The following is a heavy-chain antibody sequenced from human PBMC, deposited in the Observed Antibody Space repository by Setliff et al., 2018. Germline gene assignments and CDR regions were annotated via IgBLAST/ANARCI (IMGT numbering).Heavy chain of an antibody. Sequence: SETLSLTCAVSGGSISSSNWWSWVRQPPGKGLEWIGEIYHSGSTNYNPSLKSRVTISVDKSKNQFSLKLSSVTAADTAVYYCARTSGSGSSLLPNFSDPWGQGTLVTVSS. CDR2: IYHSGST. CDR1: GGSISSSNW. D-gene: IGHD3-10*01. J-gene: IGHJ5*02. V-gene: IGHV4-4*02. CDR3: ARTSGSGSSLLPNFSDP.